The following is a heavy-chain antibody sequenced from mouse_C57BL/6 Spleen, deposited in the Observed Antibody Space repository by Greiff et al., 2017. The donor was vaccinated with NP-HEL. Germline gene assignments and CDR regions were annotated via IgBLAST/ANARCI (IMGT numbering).Heavy chain of an antibody. CDR3: TRDRDYYGSYFDY. Sequence: EVKLEESGEGLVKPGGSLKLSCAASGFTFSSYAMSWVRQTPEKRLEWVAYISSGGDYIYYADTVKGRFTISRDNARNTLYLQMSSLKSEDTAMYYCTRDRDYYGSYFDYWGQGTTLTVSS. CDR1: GFTFSSYA. D-gene: IGHD1-1*01. V-gene: IGHV5-9-1*02. J-gene: IGHJ2*01. CDR2: ISSGGDYI.